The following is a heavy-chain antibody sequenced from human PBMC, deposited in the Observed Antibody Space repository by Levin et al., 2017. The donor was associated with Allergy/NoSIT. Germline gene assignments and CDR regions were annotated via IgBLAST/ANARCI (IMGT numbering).Heavy chain of an antibody. CDR1: GGSISSGSYY. Sequence: SQTLSLTCTVFGGSISSGSYYWSWIRQPAGTGLEWIGRLDTSGSTNYNPSLKSRVTISVDTSKNQFSLKLSSVTAADTAVYYCARKPGRGYDIRGGFDIWGRGTLVTVSS. J-gene: IGHJ3*02. CDR3: ARKPGRGYDIRGGFDI. V-gene: IGHV4-61*02. D-gene: IGHD5-12*01. CDR2: LDTSGST.